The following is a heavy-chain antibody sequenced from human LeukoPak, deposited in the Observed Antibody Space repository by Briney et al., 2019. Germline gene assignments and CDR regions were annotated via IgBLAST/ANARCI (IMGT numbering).Heavy chain of an antibody. V-gene: IGHV4-38-2*01. CDR2: IYHSGST. Sequence: SETLSLTCAVSGYSISSGYYWGWIRQPPGKGLEWIGSIYHSGSTNYNPSLKSRVTMSVDTSKNQFSLKLSSVTAADTAVYYCARVQYYYGSGSKYYFDYWGQGTVVTVSS. CDR1: GYSISSGYY. J-gene: IGHJ4*02. CDR3: ARVQYYYGSGSKYYFDY. D-gene: IGHD3-10*01.